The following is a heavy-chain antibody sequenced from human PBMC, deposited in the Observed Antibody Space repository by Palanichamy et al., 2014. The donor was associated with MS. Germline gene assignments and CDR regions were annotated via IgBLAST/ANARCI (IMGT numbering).Heavy chain of an antibody. CDR2: IMALFGTP. CDR1: GGTFSRNA. J-gene: IGHJ4*02. Sequence: QVQLVQSGAEVKKPGSSVKVSCKASGGTFSRNAFSWVRQAPGQGLEWMGGIMALFGTPNYAQKFQDRVTITADKSTTTVYMELSSLRTEDTAIYYCARADGDYVGYFDSWGQGTLVAVSS. D-gene: IGHD4-17*01. CDR3: ARADGDYVGYFDS. V-gene: IGHV1-69*06.